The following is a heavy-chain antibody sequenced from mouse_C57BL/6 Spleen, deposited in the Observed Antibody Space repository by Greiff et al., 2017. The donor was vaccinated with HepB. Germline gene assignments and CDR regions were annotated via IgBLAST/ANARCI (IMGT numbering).Heavy chain of an antibody. CDR1: GYTFTSYW. Sequence: VQLQQPGAELVRPGTSVKLSCKASGYTFTSYWMHWVKQRPGQGLEWIGVIDPSDSYTNYNQKFKGKATLTVDTSYSTAYMQLSSLTSEDSAVYYCARELITPAFDYWGQGTTLTVSS. V-gene: IGHV1-59*01. CDR2: IDPSDSYT. CDR3: ARELITPAFDY. J-gene: IGHJ2*01. D-gene: IGHD1-1*01.